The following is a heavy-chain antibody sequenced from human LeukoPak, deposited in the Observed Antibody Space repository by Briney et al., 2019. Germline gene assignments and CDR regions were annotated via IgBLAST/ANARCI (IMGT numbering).Heavy chain of an antibody. CDR3: AREAEATDSSGSNWFDP. V-gene: IGHV4-30-4*01. CDR2: IYYSGST. D-gene: IGHD6-19*01. CDR1: GGSISSGDYY. Sequence: SQTLSLTCTVSGGSISSGDYYWSWIRQPPGKGLEWIGYIYYSGSTYYNPSLKSRVTISVDTSKNQFSLKLSSVTAADTAVYYCAREAEATDSSGSNWFDPWGQGTLVTVSS. J-gene: IGHJ5*02.